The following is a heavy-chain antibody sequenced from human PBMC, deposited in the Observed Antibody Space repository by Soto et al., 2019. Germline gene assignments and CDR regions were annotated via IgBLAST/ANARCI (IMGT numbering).Heavy chain of an antibody. V-gene: IGHV2-26*01. Sequence: QVTLKESGPVLVKPTETLTLTCTVSGFSLSNARMGVSWIRQPPGKALEWLAHIFSNDEKSYSTSLTSRLTSSKDTSKSQVVLTMTTMDPVDTATYYFARVYSSGWIFDYWGQGTLVTVSS. CDR1: GFSLSNARMG. D-gene: IGHD6-19*01. CDR2: IFSNDEK. J-gene: IGHJ4*02. CDR3: ARVYSSGWIFDY.